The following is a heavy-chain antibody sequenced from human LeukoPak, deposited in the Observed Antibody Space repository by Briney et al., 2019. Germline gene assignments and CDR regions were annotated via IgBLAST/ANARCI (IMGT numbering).Heavy chain of an antibody. CDR1: GDSISSSSYY. D-gene: IGHD1-26*01. CDR2: INHSGST. CDR3: ARQRWELRVYFQH. V-gene: IGHV4-39*01. J-gene: IGHJ1*01. Sequence: SETLSLTCTVSGDSISSSSYYWSWIRQPPGKGLEWIGEINHSGSTNYNPSLKSRVTISVDTSKNQFSLKLSSVTAADTAVYYCARQRWELRVYFQHWGQGTLVTVSS.